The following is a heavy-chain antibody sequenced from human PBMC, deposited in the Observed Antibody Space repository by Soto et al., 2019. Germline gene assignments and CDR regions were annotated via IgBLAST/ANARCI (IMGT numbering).Heavy chain of an antibody. CDR1: GYTFTGYY. Sequence: ASVKVSCKASGYTFTGYYMHWVRQAPGQGLEWMGWINPNSGGTNYAQKFQGWVTMTRDTSISPAYMELSRLRSDDTAVYYCASSRHGSSGDYFDYWGQGTLVTVSS. CDR2: INPNSGGT. D-gene: IGHD5-12*01. J-gene: IGHJ4*02. CDR3: ASSRHGSSGDYFDY. V-gene: IGHV1-2*04.